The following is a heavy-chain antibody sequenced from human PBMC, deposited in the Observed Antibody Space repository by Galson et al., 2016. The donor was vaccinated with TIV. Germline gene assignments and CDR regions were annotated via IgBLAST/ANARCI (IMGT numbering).Heavy chain of an antibody. Sequence: SLRLSCAASGFTFNTYYMHWVRQAPGKGLEWVAVIWFDGSEKYYADSLRGRFTISRDNSKNALYLQINSLRAEDTAVYYCARERLVVDRAYYYCSGLDVWGQGTTVTVSS. CDR2: IWFDGSEK. V-gene: IGHV3-33*01. CDR3: ARERLVVDRAYYYCSGLDV. CDR1: GFTFNTYY. D-gene: IGHD2-21*01. J-gene: IGHJ6*02.